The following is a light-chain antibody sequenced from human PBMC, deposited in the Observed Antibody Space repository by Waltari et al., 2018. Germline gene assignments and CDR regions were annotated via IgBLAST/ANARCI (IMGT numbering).Light chain of an antibody. CDR1: QNIGNR. V-gene: IGKV1-5*03. J-gene: IGKJ1*01. Sequence: DIQMTQSPSTLSASVGDRVTVTCRASQNIGNRLAWYQHKPGKAPNLLIYEASSLEGGAPSRVSGSGSGTGFTLTISSLQPDDFATYYRQQYHTYPWTFGQGTTVEVK. CDR2: EAS. CDR3: QQYHTYPWT.